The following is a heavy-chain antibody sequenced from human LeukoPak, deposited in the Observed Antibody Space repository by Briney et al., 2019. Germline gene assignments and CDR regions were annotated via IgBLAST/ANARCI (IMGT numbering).Heavy chain of an antibody. CDR2: MCYSGTT. V-gene: IGHV4-31*03. J-gene: IGHJ4*02. Sequence: TSQTLSLTCTVSGGSISSGYYWGWIRQHPGKGLEWIGYMCYSGTTYYNPSLKSRLTISIDTSKNQFSLKLSSVTAADTAVYYCARATVTIRSAKWYFDYWGQGTLVTVSS. CDR1: GGSISSGYY. D-gene: IGHD4-17*01. CDR3: ARATVTIRSAKWYFDY.